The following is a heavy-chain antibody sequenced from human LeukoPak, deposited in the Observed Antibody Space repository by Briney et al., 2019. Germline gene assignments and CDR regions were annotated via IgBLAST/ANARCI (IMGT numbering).Heavy chain of an antibody. CDR1: GGSISSYY. Sequence: SETLSLTCTVSGGSISSYYWSWIRQPAGKGLEWIGRIYISGSTNYNPSLKSRVTMSVDTSKNQFSLELSSVTAADTAVHYCARSRALVGASDAFDIWGQGTMVTVSS. J-gene: IGHJ3*02. CDR2: IYISGST. CDR3: ARSRALVGASDAFDI. V-gene: IGHV4-4*07. D-gene: IGHD1-26*01.